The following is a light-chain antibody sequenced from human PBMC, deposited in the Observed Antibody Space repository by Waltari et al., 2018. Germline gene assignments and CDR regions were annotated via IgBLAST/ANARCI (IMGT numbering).Light chain of an antibody. V-gene: IGLV8-61*01. Sequence: QTVVTQEPSFSVSPGGTVTLTCGLSPGSASTSYYPRWYQQTPGQAPRTLIYSTNTRSSGVPDRFSGSILGNKAALTITGAQADDESDYYCVLYMGSGINVFGSGTKVTVL. CDR2: STN. J-gene: IGLJ6*01. CDR1: PGSASTSYY. CDR3: VLYMGSGINV.